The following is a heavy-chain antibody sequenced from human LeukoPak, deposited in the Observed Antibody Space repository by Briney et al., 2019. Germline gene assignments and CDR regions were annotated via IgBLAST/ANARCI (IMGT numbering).Heavy chain of an antibody. CDR1: GFTFSSYW. J-gene: IGHJ4*02. Sequence: PGGSLRLSCAASGFTFSSYWMHWVRQAPGKGLVWVSRINSDGSSTSYADSVKGRFTISRDNAKNTLYLQMNSLRAEDTAVYYCARARDGYNDYFDYWGQGTLVSVSS. CDR2: INSDGSST. D-gene: IGHD5-24*01. CDR3: ARARDGYNDYFDY. V-gene: IGHV3-74*01.